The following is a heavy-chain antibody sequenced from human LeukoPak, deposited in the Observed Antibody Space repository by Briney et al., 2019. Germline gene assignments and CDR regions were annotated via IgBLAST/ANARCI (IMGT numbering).Heavy chain of an antibody. Sequence: GASVKVSCKASGYTFTLYGISWVRQAPGQGLEWMGWISSHNGDTNYAQKFQGRVTMTTDTSTSTAYMELRSLRSDDTAVFYCARERGGIGFKGDYWGQGTLVTVSS. D-gene: IGHD3-16*01. J-gene: IGHJ4*02. CDR1: GYTFTLYG. CDR3: ARERGGIGFKGDY. CDR2: ISSHNGDT. V-gene: IGHV1-18*01.